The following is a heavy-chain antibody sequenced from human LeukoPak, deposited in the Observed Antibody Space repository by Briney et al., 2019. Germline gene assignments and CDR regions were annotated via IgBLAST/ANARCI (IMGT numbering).Heavy chain of an antibody. J-gene: IGHJ4*02. CDR2: ISSSGSTI. CDR3: AAPNFWSGYYALGY. CDR1: GFTFSTYE. D-gene: IGHD3-3*01. V-gene: IGHV3-48*03. Sequence: PGGSLRLSCAASGFTFSTYEMNWVRQAPGKGLEWVSYISSSGSTIYYADSVKGRFTISRDNAKNSLYLQMNSLGAEDTAVYYCAAPNFWSGYYALGYWGQGTLVTVSS.